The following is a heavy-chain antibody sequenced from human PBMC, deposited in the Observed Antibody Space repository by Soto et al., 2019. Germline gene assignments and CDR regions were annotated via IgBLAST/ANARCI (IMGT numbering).Heavy chain of an antibody. V-gene: IGHV3-23*01. CDR2: ITTGGINT. CDR3: GKVMTDYSKAVGDD. Sequence: LRLSCATSGFTFASYAMTWVRQAPGKGLEWVSSITTGGINTHYADFVRGRFTISRDNSKNTVYLEMKTLSAEDTAVYYCGKVMTDYSKAVGDDWGQGTLVTVSS. J-gene: IGHJ4*02. CDR1: GFTFASYA. D-gene: IGHD4-4*01.